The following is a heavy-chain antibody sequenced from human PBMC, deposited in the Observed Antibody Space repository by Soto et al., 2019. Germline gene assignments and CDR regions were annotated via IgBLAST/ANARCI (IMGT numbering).Heavy chain of an antibody. CDR1: GGTFNNYG. J-gene: IGHJ4*02. CDR2: IIPMLGRT. D-gene: IGHD3-9*01. CDR3: ASWDYDVLTGYSYDD. V-gene: IGHV1-69*01. Sequence: QVQLVQSGAEVKKPGSSVKVSCKASGGTFNNYGMGWVRQAPGQGLEWMGGIIPMLGRTNYAQKFQGRLTLTADASRSTAYMELRSLRSDDTAVYYCASWDYDVLTGYSYDDWGQGTLVTVSS.